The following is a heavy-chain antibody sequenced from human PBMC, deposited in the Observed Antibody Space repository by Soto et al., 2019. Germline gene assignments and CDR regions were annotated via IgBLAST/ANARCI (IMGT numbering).Heavy chain of an antibody. CDR3: ATQTGFTDWFDP. J-gene: IGHJ5*02. CDR2: MYYSGSA. V-gene: IGHV4-31*03. CDR1: GGSISSGGYY. D-gene: IGHD1-1*01. Sequence: QVQLQESGPGLVKPSQTLSLTCTVSGGSISSGGYYWSWIRQHPGKGLEWIGYMYYSGSAYYNPSLKSRVTISVDTSKIQSSLKLSSVTAADTAVYYCATQTGFTDWFDPWGQGTLVTVSS.